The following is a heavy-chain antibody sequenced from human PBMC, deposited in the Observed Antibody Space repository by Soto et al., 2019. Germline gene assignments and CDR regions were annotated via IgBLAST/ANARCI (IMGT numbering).Heavy chain of an antibody. V-gene: IGHV4-30-4*01. Sequence: QVQLQESGPGLVKPSQTLSLTCTVSGGSISDVNYCWSWLRQPPDKGLEWIGNIYNGGSTYNNPSLNSRVTISVDTSKNQFSLKLSSVSAADTAVYYCTRGPSGDKVDYWGQGTLVTVSS. CDR2: IYNGGST. D-gene: IGHD7-27*01. CDR1: GGSISDVNYC. J-gene: IGHJ4*02. CDR3: TRGPSGDKVDY.